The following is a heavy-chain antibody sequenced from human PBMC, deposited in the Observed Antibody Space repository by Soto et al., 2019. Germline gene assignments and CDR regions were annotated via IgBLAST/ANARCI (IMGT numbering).Heavy chain of an antibody. J-gene: IGHJ4*02. Sequence: QVQLVQSGPEVKNPGASVKVSCKASGYTFKNYGIKWVRQAPGQGLEWVGWITTYNGNRYSAEKFKGRVTMPTDTSTSTSYMELKSLTSVDTGVYYCARDAQPKGVAADGASYYWGQGTLVTVSS. D-gene: IGHD3-16*01. CDR2: ITTYNGNR. V-gene: IGHV1-18*01. CDR1: GYTFKNYG. CDR3: ARDAQPKGVAADGASYY.